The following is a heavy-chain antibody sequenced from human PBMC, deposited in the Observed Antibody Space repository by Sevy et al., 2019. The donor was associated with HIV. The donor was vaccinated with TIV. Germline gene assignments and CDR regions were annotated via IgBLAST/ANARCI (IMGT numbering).Heavy chain of an antibody. D-gene: IGHD5-12*01. CDR1: GGTFSSYA. CDR3: AGAVEMATIVGEDAFHI. V-gene: IGHV1-69*06. CDR2: IIPIFGTA. J-gene: IGHJ3*02. Sequence: ASVKVSCKASGGTFSSYAISWVRQAPGQGLEWMGGIIPIFGTANYAQKFQGRVTITADKSTSTAYMELSSLRSEDTAVYYCAGAVEMATIVGEDAFHIWGQGTMVTVSS.